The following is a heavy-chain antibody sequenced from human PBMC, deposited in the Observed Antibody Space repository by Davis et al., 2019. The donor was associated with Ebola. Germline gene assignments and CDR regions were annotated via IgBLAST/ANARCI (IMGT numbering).Heavy chain of an antibody. J-gene: IGHJ6*02. CDR2: IYYTGNT. V-gene: IGHV4-59*11. D-gene: IGHD3-10*01. CDR3: ARDRRQSYGAGVIDEYYGMDV. Sequence: PSETLSLTCTVSGGSISSHYWSWIRQPPGKGLEWVGYIYYTGNTKYNPSLKSRVTMSVDTSKNQFSLKLSSVTAADTAVYYCARDRRQSYGAGVIDEYYGMDVWGQGTTVTVSS. CDR1: GGSISSHY.